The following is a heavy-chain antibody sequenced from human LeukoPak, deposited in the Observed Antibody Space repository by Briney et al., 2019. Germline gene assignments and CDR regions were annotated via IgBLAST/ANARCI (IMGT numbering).Heavy chain of an antibody. CDR2: ISSSGSGGNT. D-gene: IGHD1-26*01. V-gene: IGHV3-23*01. CDR1: GVTLSNYA. CDR3: EKDRTVGASYWYFDL. J-gene: IGHJ2*01. Sequence: PGGSLRLSCVASGVTLSNYAMSWARQAPGKGLEWVSGISSSGSGGNTYYADSVKGRFTISRDSSRNTLFLHMNTLRAEDTAIYYYEKDRTVGASYWYFDLWGRGTLVTVSS.